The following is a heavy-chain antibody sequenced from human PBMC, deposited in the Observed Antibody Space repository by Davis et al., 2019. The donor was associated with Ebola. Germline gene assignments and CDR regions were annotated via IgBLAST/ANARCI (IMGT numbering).Heavy chain of an antibody. CDR1: GFTFSNYW. CDR3: ARVREYGMDV. Sequence: GESLKISCVASGFTFSNYWMTWVRQAPVRGLEWVANIKQDGSEKQYVDSVKGRFTISRDNAKNSLYLQMNSLRAEDTALYYCARVREYGMDVWGQGTTVTVSS. V-gene: IGHV3-7*03. J-gene: IGHJ6*02. CDR2: IKQDGSEK.